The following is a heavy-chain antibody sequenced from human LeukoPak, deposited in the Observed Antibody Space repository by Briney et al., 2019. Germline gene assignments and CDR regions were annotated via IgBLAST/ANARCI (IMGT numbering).Heavy chain of an antibody. CDR1: GGSISSYY. V-gene: IGHV4-59*01. CDR2: IYYSGST. Sequence: PSETLSLTCTVSGGSISSYYWSWIRQPPGKGLEWIGYIYYSGSTNYNPSLKSRVTISVDTSKNQFSLKLSSVTAADTAVYYCARFLARESIVVVPAAMRAALGWYYYGMDVWGQGTTVTVSS. CDR3: ARFLARESIVVVPAAMRAALGWYYYGMDV. J-gene: IGHJ6*02. D-gene: IGHD2-2*01.